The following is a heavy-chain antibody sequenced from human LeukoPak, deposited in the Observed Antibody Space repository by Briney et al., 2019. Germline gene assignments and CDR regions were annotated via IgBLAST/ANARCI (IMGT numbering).Heavy chain of an antibody. CDR2: IYWNDDK. D-gene: IGHD3-9*01. V-gene: IGHV2-5*01. CDR3: AHRPRTPHYDILTGYYSGYFDY. CDR1: GFSLSTSGVG. J-gene: IGHJ4*02. Sequence: SGPTLMKPTQTLTLTCTFSGFSLSTSGVGVGWIRQPPGKALEWLALIYWNDDKRYSPSLKSRLTITKDTSKNQVVLTMTNMDPVDTATYYCAHRPRTPHYDILTGYYSGYFDYWGQGTLVTVSS.